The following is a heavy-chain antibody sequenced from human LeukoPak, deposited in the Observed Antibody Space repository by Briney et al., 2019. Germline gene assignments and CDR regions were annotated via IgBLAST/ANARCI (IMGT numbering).Heavy chain of an antibody. CDR3: ARGLVDCSGGSCYSGGSSFDY. CDR1: GGSFSGYY. CDR2: INHSGST. D-gene: IGHD2-15*01. J-gene: IGHJ4*02. V-gene: IGHV4-34*01. Sequence: PSETLSLTCAVYGGSFSGYYWSWIRQPPGKGLEWIGEINHSGSTNYNPSLKSRVTISVDTSKNQFSLKLSSVTAADTAVYYCARGLVDCSGGSCYSGGSSFDYWGQGTLVTVSS.